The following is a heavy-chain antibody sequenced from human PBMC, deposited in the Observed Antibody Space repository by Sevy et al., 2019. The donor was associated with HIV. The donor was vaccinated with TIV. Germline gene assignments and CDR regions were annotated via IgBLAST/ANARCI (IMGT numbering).Heavy chain of an antibody. CDR3: ARSPPVVVVPGAPSWFDP. V-gene: IGHV4-34*01. CDR2: CNDSGIT. J-gene: IGHJ5*02. D-gene: IGHD2-2*01. Sequence: SETLSLTCAVHGGSFSGYYWSWIRESPGKGLEWIGECNDSGITNYNPSLKSRVTISVDTSKKEFSLRLSSVTAADTAVYYCARSPPVVVVPGAPSWFDPWGQGTLVTVSS. CDR1: GGSFSGYY.